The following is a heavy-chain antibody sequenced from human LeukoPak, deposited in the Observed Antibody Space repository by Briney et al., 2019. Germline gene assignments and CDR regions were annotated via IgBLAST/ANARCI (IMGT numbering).Heavy chain of an antibody. D-gene: IGHD3-16*01. V-gene: IGHV3-30*02. CDR3: AKDPGPLGYYFDY. CDR1: GFTFSSHG. Sequence: GGSLRLSCAASGFTFSSHGMHWVRQAPGKGLEWVAFIRYDGSNKYYADSVKGRFTIPRDNSKNTLYLQMSSLRAEDTAVYYCAKDPGPLGYYFDYWGQGTLVTVSS. J-gene: IGHJ4*02. CDR2: IRYDGSNK.